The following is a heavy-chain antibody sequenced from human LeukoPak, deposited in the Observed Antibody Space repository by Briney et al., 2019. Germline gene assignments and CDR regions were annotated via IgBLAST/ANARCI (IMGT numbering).Heavy chain of an antibody. CDR2: IWYDGSTK. CDR3: ARDLSAAGTCCGY. CDR1: GFTFSSYG. D-gene: IGHD6-13*01. J-gene: IGHJ4*02. V-gene: IGHV3-33*01. Sequence: GGALRLSCAASGFTFSSYGMHGVRQAPGKGLEGVAVIWYDGSTKYYADSVKGRFTISRDNSKNTLYLQMNSLRAEDTAVYYCARDLSAAGTCCGYWGQGTLVTVSS.